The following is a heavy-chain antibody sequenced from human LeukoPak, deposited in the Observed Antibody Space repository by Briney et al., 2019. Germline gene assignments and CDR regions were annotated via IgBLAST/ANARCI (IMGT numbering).Heavy chain of an antibody. Sequence: GESLKISCKGSGYSFTSYWIGWVRQMPGKGLEWMGFIFPRDSDTRYSPSFQGQVTFSVGASISTAYLQWSSLKASDTAIHYCARRISNIFDWFDSWGQGTQVIVSS. J-gene: IGHJ5*01. CDR3: ARRISNIFDWFDS. V-gene: IGHV5-51*01. D-gene: IGHD3-3*01. CDR1: GYSFTSYW. CDR2: IFPRDSDT.